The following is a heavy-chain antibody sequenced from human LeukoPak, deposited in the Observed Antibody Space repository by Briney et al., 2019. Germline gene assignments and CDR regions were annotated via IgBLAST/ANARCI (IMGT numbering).Heavy chain of an antibody. CDR3: ARGSVPTVVTPGGLDY. J-gene: IGHJ4*02. D-gene: IGHD4-23*01. CDR1: GFTFSSYA. V-gene: IGHV3-64*01. Sequence: GGSLRLSCAASGFTFSSYAIHWVRQAPGKGLEYVSAISSNGGSTYYANSVKGRFTISRDNSKNTLYLQMGSLRAEDMAVYYCARGSVPTVVTPGGLDYWGQGTLVTVSS. CDR2: ISSNGGST.